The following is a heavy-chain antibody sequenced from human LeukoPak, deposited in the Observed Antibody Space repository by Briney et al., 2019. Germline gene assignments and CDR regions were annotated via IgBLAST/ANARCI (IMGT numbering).Heavy chain of an antibody. CDR2: IYYSGST. Sequence: SETLSLTCTVSGGSISSSSYYWGWLRQPPGKGLEWIGSIYYSGSTYYNPSLKSRVTISVDTSKNQFSLKLSSVTAADTAVYYCARHPPKRGYSYGYGNYWGQGTLVTVSS. D-gene: IGHD5-18*01. J-gene: IGHJ4*02. V-gene: IGHV4-39*01. CDR1: GGSISSSSYY. CDR3: ARHPPKRGYSYGYGNY.